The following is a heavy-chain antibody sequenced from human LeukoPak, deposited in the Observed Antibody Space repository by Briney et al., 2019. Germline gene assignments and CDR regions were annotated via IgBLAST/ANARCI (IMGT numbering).Heavy chain of an antibody. D-gene: IGHD4-17*01. CDR1: GYTFISYG. CDR2: ISAYNGNT. V-gene: IGHV1-18*01. J-gene: IGHJ4*02. CDR3: ARGGATVTTPIDY. Sequence: ASVKVSCKASGYTFISYGFTWVRQAPGQGLEWMGWISAYNGNTNYAQKFQGRVTMTRDTSISTAYMELSRLRSDDTAVYYCARGGATVTTPIDYWGQGTLVTVSS.